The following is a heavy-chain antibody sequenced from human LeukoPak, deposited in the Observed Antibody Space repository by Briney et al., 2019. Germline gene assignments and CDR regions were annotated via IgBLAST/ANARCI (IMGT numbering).Heavy chain of an antibody. D-gene: IGHD3-10*01. J-gene: IGHJ5*02. Sequence: GGSLRLSCAASGFTFSSYAMSWVRQAPGKGLEWVSAISHSGGSTYYADSVKGRFTISRDNSKNTLYLQMNSLRAEDTAVYYRAKDYFVADWNTSKVRGVNLHCFDPWGQGTLVTVSS. CDR2: ISHSGGST. CDR3: AKDYFVADWNTSKVRGVNLHCFDP. CDR1: GFTFSSYA. V-gene: IGHV3-23*01.